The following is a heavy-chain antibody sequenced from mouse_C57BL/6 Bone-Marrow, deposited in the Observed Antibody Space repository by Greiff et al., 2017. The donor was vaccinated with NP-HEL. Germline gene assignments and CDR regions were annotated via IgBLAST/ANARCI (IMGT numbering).Heavy chain of an antibody. J-gene: IGHJ3*01. D-gene: IGHD1-1*01. CDR1: GYTFTNYW. CDR2: IYPGGGYT. CDR3: ARGPQYYYGSSYGFAY. Sequence: VQLQQSGAELVRPGTSVKMSCKASGYTFTNYWIGWAKQRPGHGLEWIGDIYPGGGYTNYNEKFKGKATMTADKSSSTAYMQFSSLTSEDSASYYCARGPQYYYGSSYGFAYWGQGTLVTVSA. V-gene: IGHV1-63*01.